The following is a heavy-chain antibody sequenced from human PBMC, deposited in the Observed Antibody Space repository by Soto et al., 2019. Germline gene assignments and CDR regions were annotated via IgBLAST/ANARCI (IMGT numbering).Heavy chain of an antibody. V-gene: IGHV1-69*01. D-gene: IGHD2-21*02. CDR3: ARDPGAYCGGACYSAGHFDY. Sequence: QVQLVQSGAEVKKPGSSVKVSCKASGGTFSSYAISWVRQAPGQGLEWMGGIIPIFGTANYAQKFQGRVTITADESTSTAYMELSSLRSEDTAVYYCARDPGAYCGGACYSAGHFDYWGQGTLVTVSS. CDR1: GGTFSSYA. CDR2: IIPIFGTA. J-gene: IGHJ4*02.